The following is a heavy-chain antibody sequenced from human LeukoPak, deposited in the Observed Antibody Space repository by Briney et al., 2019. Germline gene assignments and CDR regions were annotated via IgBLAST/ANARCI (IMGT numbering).Heavy chain of an antibody. Sequence: GGSLRLSCAASGFTFSSYGMHWVRQAPGKGLEWVAVIWYDGSNKYYADSVKGRFTISRDNSKNTLYLQTNSLRAEDTAVYYCARDLVYYDSSGYGYWGQGTLVTVSS. V-gene: IGHV3-33*01. D-gene: IGHD3-22*01. J-gene: IGHJ4*02. CDR2: IWYDGSNK. CDR1: GFTFSSYG. CDR3: ARDLVYYDSSGYGY.